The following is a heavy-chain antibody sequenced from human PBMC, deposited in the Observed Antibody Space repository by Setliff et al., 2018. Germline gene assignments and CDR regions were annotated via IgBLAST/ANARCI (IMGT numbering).Heavy chain of an antibody. D-gene: IGHD1-26*01. CDR3: ATQPLQWELLGFDY. CDR2: FDPEDGET. V-gene: IGHV1-24*01. Sequence: GASVKVSCKVSGYTLTELSMHWVRQAPGKGLEWMGGFDPEDGETIYAQKFQGRVTMTEDTSTDTAYMELSSLRSEDTAVYYCATQPLQWELLGFDYWGRGTLVTVSS. J-gene: IGHJ4*02. CDR1: GYTLTELS.